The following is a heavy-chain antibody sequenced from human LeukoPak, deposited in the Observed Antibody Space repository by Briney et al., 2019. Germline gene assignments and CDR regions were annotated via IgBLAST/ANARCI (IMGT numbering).Heavy chain of an antibody. CDR2: ISAYNGNT. V-gene: IGHV1-18*01. Sequence: ASVKVSCKASGYTFTSYGISWVRQAPGQGLEWMGWISAYNGNTNYAQKLQGRVTMTTDTSTSTAYMEPRSLRSDDTAVYYCARDAPFYGNSLIDYWGQGTLVTVSS. J-gene: IGHJ4*02. CDR1: GYTFTSYG. D-gene: IGHD4-23*01. CDR3: ARDAPFYGNSLIDY.